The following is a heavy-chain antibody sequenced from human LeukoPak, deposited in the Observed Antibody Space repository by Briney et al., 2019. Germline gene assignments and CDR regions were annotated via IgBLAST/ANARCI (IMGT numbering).Heavy chain of an antibody. D-gene: IGHD4-23*01. CDR1: GYTFTGNF. CDR3: ARVLKGGDYGGNWFDP. V-gene: IGHV1-2*02. CDR2: STPPSGAT. J-gene: IGHJ5*02. Sequence: ASVKVSRKASGYTFTGNFMHWVRHAPGQGLECMGWSTPPSGATAYAQKFQGRVTMTRDTSISTAYIELSRLRSDDTAVYYCARVLKGGDYGGNWFDPWGQGTLVTVSS.